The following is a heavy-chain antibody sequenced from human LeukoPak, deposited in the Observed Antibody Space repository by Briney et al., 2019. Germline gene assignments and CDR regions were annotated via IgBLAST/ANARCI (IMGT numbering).Heavy chain of an antibody. V-gene: IGHV1-18*01. D-gene: IGHD4-17*01. Sequence: GASVKVSCKASGYTFTSYGISWVRQAPGQGLEWMGWISAYNGNTNYAQKLQGRVTMTTDTSTSTAYMELRSPRSDDTAVYYCARDKAVTVYYYYGMDVWGQGTTVTVSS. J-gene: IGHJ6*02. CDR2: ISAYNGNT. CDR1: GYTFTSYG. CDR3: ARDKAVTVYYYYGMDV.